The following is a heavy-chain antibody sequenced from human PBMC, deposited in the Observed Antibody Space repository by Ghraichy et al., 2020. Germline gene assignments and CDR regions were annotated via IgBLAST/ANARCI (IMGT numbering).Heavy chain of an antibody. CDR3: AREYSSPREVFGMDV. D-gene: IGHD6-19*01. Sequence: SETLSLTCSVSGGSISSYYWNWIRQPPGKGLEWIGYIYYSGSTNDNPSLKSRVTISVDTSKNQFSLKLTSVTAADTAVYYCAREYSSPREVFGMDVGGQGTTVTVSS. CDR2: IYYSGST. CDR1: GGSISSYY. V-gene: IGHV4-59*01. J-gene: IGHJ6*02.